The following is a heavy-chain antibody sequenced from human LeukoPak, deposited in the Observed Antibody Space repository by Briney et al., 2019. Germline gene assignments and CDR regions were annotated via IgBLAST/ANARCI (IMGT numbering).Heavy chain of an antibody. CDR1: GFIFSSYG. J-gene: IGHJ4*02. CDR3: ARDRVSGSGSIDY. V-gene: IGHV3-7*01. CDR2: IKQDGSEK. Sequence: PGGSLRLSCAASGFIFSSYGMHWVRQAPGKGLEWVANIKQDGSEKYYVDSVKGRFTISRDNAKNSMYLQMNSLRAEDTAVYYCARDRVSGSGSIDYWGQGTLVTVSS. D-gene: IGHD3-10*01.